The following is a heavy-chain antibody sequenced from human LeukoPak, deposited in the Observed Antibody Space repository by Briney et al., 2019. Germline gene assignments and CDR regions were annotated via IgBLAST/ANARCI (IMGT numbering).Heavy chain of an antibody. CDR1: GYSISSGYY. J-gene: IGHJ6*02. CDR2: IYHSGST. D-gene: IGHD3-10*01. CDR3: ARVRITMVRGVIADYYYYYGMDV. Sequence: SETLSLTCTVSGYSISSGYYWGWIRQPPGKGLEWIGSIYHSGSTYYNPSLKSRVTISVDTSKNQFSLKLSSVTAADTAVYYCARVRITMVRGVIADYYYYYGMDVWGQGTTVTVSS. V-gene: IGHV4-38-2*02.